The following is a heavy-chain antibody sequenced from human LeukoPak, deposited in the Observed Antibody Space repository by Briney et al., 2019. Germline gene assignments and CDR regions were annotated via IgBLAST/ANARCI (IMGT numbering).Heavy chain of an antibody. CDR2: ISYDGSNK. J-gene: IGHJ4*02. Sequence: PGRSLRLSCAASGFTFSSYAMHWVRQAPGKGLEWVAVISYDGSNKYYADSVKGRFTISRDNSKNTLYLQMNSLRAEDTAVYYCARSSLQWLVLVGLSDYWGQGTLVTVSS. D-gene: IGHD6-19*01. V-gene: IGHV3-30*04. CDR3: ARSSLQWLVLVGLSDY. CDR1: GFTFSSYA.